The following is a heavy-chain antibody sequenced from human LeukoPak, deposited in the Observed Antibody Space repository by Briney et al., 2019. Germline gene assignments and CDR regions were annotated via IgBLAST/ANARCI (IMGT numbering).Heavy chain of an antibody. J-gene: IGHJ4*02. V-gene: IGHV1-8*01. CDR3: AGRVTRTYYDFWSGYTGVFDY. Sequence: GASVKVSCKASGYTFTSYDINWVRQATGQGLEWMGWMNPNSGNTGYAQKFQGRVTMTRNTSISTAYMELSSLRSEDTAVYYCAGRVTRTYYDFWSGYTGVFDYWGQGTLVTVSS. D-gene: IGHD3-3*01. CDR2: MNPNSGNT. CDR1: GYTFTSYD.